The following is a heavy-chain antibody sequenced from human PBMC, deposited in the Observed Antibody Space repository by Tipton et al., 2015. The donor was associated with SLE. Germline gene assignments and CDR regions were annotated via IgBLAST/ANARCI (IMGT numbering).Heavy chain of an antibody. V-gene: IGHV3-23*03. CDR2: IYRGGTST. D-gene: IGHD1-1*01. J-gene: IGHJ4*02. CDR3: AKDPYQLPRRAYYFDS. Sequence: GSLRLSCAASGFTFSSYAMSWVRQAPGKGLEWVSVIYRGGTSTYYADSVKGRFTISRDNSRNTLYLQLNDLTAEDTAVYYCAKDPYQLPRRAYYFDSWGQGTQVTVSS. CDR1: GFTFSSYA.